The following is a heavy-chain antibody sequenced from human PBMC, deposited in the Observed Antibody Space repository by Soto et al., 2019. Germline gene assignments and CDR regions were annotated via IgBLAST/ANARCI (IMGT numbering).Heavy chain of an antibody. Sequence: VQLVESGGGVVQPGRSLRLSCAASGFTFSDYAMHWVRQAPGKGLERVAVVSHDGRNTHYADSVKGRFTISRDSSKNTVSLAMTSLQAEDAAVYYCAKGGQQWLVPSDFNYWGQGALVTVSP. CDR1: GFTFSDYA. J-gene: IGHJ4*02. D-gene: IGHD6-19*01. V-gene: IGHV3-30*18. CDR2: VSHDGRNT. CDR3: AKGGQQWLVPSDFNY.